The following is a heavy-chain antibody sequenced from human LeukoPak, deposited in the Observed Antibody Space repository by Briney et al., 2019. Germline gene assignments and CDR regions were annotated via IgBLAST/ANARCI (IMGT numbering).Heavy chain of an antibody. J-gene: IGHJ4*02. D-gene: IGHD2-21*02. V-gene: IGHV3-30*01. Sequence: PGGSLRLSCAASGFTFSSYAMHWVRQAPGKGLEWVAVISYDGSNKYYADSVKGRFTISRDNSKNTPYLQMNSLRAEDTAVYYCARVPIYCGGDCQFDYWGQGTLVTVSS. CDR3: ARVPIYCGGDCQFDY. CDR2: ISYDGSNK. CDR1: GFTFSSYA.